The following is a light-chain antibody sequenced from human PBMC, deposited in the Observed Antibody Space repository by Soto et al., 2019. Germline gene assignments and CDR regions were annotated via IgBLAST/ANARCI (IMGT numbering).Light chain of an antibody. CDR1: SSDVGSYNL. V-gene: IGLV2-23*01. CDR2: EGS. Sequence: QSALTQPASVSGSPVQSITISCTGTSSDVGSYNLVSWYQQHPGKAPKLMIYEGSKRPSGVSNRFSGSKSGNTASLTISGLQAKDEADYYCCSYAGRGVFGTGTKVTVL. CDR3: CSYAGRGV. J-gene: IGLJ1*01.